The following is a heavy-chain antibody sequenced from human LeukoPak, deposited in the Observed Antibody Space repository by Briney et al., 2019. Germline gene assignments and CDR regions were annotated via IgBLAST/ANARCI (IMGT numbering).Heavy chain of an antibody. CDR3: ARDSVGATNFDY. J-gene: IGHJ4*02. V-gene: IGHV1-2*02. D-gene: IGHD1-26*01. CDR2: INPNSGGT. CDR1: GYTFTGYY. Sequence: ASVKVSCKASGYTFTGYYMHWVRQAPGQGLEWMGWINPNSGGTNYAQKFQGRVTMTRDTSISTAYMELSRLRSDVTAVYYCARDSVGATNFDYWGQGTLVTVSS.